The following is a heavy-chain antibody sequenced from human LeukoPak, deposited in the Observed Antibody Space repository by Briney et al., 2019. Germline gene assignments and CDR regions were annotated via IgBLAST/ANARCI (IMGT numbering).Heavy chain of an antibody. Sequence: GGSLRLSCAASGFTFSSYGMSWVRQAPGKGLQWVSGISGSGDVSIYLDSVKGRFTISRDNSKNTLYMQMNSLRGDDTAIYYCAEQYSEVDSTPDYWGQRALVSASS. CDR2: ISGSGDVS. V-gene: IGHV3-23*01. D-gene: IGHD2/OR15-2a*01. J-gene: IGHJ4*02. CDR3: AEQYSEVDSTPDY. CDR1: GFTFSSYG.